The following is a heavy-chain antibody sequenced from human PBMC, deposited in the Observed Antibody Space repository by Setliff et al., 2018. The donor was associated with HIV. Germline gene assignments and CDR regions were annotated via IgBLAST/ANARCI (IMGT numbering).Heavy chain of an antibody. CDR2: IIPILGKA. D-gene: IGHD2-2*01. V-gene: IGHV1-69*10. J-gene: IGHJ5*02. CDR3: ARGTTPLGWFDP. Sequence: SVKVSCKASGGTFSSYAISWVRQAPGQGLEWMGGIIPILGKANYAQKLQGRVTMTTDTSTSTAYMELRSLRSDDTAVYYCARGTTPLGWFDPWGQGTLVTVSS. CDR1: GGTFSSYA.